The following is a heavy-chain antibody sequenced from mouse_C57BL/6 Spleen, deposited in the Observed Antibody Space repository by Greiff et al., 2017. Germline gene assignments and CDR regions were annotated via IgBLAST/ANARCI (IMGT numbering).Heavy chain of an antibody. CDR2: INYDGSST. CDR3: ARDLYGYPYYAMDY. J-gene: IGHJ4*01. D-gene: IGHD2-2*01. Sequence: DVKLVESEGGLVQPGSSMKLSCTASGFTFSDYYMAWVRQVPEKGLEWVANINYDGSSTYYLDSLKSRFIISRDNAKNILYLQMSSLKSEDTATYYCARDLYGYPYYAMDYWGQGTSVTVSS. V-gene: IGHV5-16*01. CDR1: GFTFSDYY.